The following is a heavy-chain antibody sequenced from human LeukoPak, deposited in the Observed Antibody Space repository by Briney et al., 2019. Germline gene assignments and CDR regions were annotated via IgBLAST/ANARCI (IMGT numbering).Heavy chain of an antibody. CDR2: INQDGSEK. Sequence: GGSLRLSCAASGFTFNNYWMSWVRQAPGKGLEWVANINQDGSEKYYVDSVKGRFTISRDNSKNTLYLQMNSLRAEDTAVYYCARGPSGYHNTGGQGTLVTVSS. D-gene: IGHD5-12*01. V-gene: IGHV3-7*01. CDR3: ARGPSGYHNT. J-gene: IGHJ4*02. CDR1: GFTFNNYW.